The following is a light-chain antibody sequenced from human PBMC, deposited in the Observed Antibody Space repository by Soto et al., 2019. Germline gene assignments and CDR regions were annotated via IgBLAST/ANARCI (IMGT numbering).Light chain of an antibody. CDR2: EVS. CDR3: TSYTNHSPTSV. V-gene: IGLV2-14*01. Sequence: QSALTQPRSVSGSPGQSVTISCTGTSSDVGAYNYVSWYQHHPGQAPKLMIYEVSNRPAGVSNRCSGSKAGNTASLTISGLQAEDEADYYCTSYTNHSPTSVFGTGPKVT. J-gene: IGLJ1*01. CDR1: SSDVGAYNY.